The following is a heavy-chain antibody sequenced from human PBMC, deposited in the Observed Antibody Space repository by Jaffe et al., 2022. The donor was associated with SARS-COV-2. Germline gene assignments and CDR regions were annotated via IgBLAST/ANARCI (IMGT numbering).Heavy chain of an antibody. D-gene: IGHD4-4*01. V-gene: IGHV4-39*01. CDR3: ARLDSRSEFDY. CDR1: GDSIKNNGFS. CDR2: LYYSGSG. J-gene: IGHJ4*02. Sequence: QLQLQASGPGLVKPSETLSLSCSVSGDSIKNNGFSWGWIRQPPGEGLEWIGHLYYSGSGNYNPFLKGRVTLSIDRSKNQFSLKMRSVTAADTAVYYCARLDSRSEFDYWGQGTLVTVSS.